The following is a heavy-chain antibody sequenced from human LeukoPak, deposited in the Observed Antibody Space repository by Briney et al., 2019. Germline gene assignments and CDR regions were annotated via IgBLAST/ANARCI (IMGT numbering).Heavy chain of an antibody. CDR2: IWYDGSNK. D-gene: IGHD2-15*01. CDR3: ARDRGWPAVHFDL. CDR1: RFTFRNYG. J-gene: IGHJ4*02. Sequence: QTGGSLRLSCAASRFTFRNYGMHWVRQAPGKGLEWVAVIWYDGSNKYYVDSVEGRFTVSRDNSKNTLYLQMNSLRVEDTAIYYCARDRGWPAVHFDLWGQGTLVTVPS. V-gene: IGHV3-33*01.